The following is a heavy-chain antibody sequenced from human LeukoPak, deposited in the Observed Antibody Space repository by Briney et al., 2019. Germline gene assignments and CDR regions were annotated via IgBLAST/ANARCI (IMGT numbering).Heavy chain of an antibody. CDR3: ARHAYSYGSKVADY. D-gene: IGHD5-18*01. V-gene: IGHV4-39*01. J-gene: IGHJ4*02. Sequence: SETLSLTCTVSGGSISSSSYYWGWIRQPPGKGLEWIGSIYYSGSTYYNPSLKSRVTISVDTSKNQFSLKLSSVTAADTAVYYCARHAYSYGSKVADYWGQGTLVTVSS. CDR1: GGSISSSSYY. CDR2: IYYSGST.